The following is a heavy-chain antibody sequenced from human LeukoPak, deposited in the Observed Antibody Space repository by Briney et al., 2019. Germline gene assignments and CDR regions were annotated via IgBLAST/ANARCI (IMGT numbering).Heavy chain of an antibody. Sequence: QTLSLTCAISGDSVSSNSAAWNWIRQSPSRGLEWLGRTYYRSKWYNDYAVSVKSRITINPDTSKNQFSLQLNSVTPEDTAVYYCARVRLDYYDSSGYQHFDYWGQGTLVTVSS. D-gene: IGHD3-22*01. CDR2: TYYRSKWYN. CDR3: ARVRLDYYDSSGYQHFDY. J-gene: IGHJ4*02. V-gene: IGHV6-1*01. CDR1: GDSVSSNSAA.